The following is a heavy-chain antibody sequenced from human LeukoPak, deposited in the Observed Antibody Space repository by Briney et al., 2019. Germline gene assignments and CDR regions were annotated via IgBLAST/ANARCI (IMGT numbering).Heavy chain of an antibody. CDR3: ARGVARSSKFHFSYYFDY. CDR1: GGSISSSSYY. V-gene: IGHV4-39*07. Sequence: SETLSLTCTVSGGSISSSSYYWGWIRQPPGKGLEWIGSIYHSGSTYYNPSLKSRVTISVDTSKNQFSLKLSSATAADTAVYYCARGVARSSKFHFSYYFDYWGQGTLVTVSS. CDR2: IYHSGST. J-gene: IGHJ4*02. D-gene: IGHD6-6*01.